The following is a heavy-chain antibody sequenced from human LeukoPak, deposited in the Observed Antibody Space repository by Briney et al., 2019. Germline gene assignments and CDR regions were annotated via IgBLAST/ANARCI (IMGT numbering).Heavy chain of an antibody. CDR2: IHYTGIT. D-gene: IGHD5-18*01. CDR1: RGSFSRHY. J-gene: IGHJ4*02. V-gene: IGHV4-59*11. CDR3: ARADGYTYGLDY. Sequence: SETLSLTCTVSRGSFSRHYWTWIRQPPGKGLECIGYIHYTGITNYNPSLESRVTISLDTSKNQFSLKLRSVTAADTAVYYCARADGYTYGLDYWGQGTLVTVSS.